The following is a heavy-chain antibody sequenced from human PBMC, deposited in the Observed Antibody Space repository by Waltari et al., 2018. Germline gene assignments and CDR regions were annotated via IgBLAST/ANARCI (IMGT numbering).Heavy chain of an antibody. V-gene: IGHV3-74*03. D-gene: IGHD6-13*01. CDR2: INGDGSGT. Sequence: EVQLVESGGGLIQPGGSLRLSCAASGFTFNTYWMHVVRKVPGKGLVGVSRINGDGSGTMYADSVKGRFTISRDNAKNTFYLQMNSLRVEDTAVYYCARDGAGDIDLDNWGQGTLVTVSS. CDR1: GFTFNTYW. CDR3: ARDGAGDIDLDN. J-gene: IGHJ4*02.